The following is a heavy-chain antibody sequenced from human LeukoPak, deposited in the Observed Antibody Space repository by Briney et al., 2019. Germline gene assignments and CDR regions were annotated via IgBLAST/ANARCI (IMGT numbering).Heavy chain of an antibody. V-gene: IGHV1-69*05. CDR2: IIPIFGTA. J-gene: IGHJ4*02. Sequence: SVKVSCKASGGTFSSYAISWVRQAPGQGLGWMGGIIPIFGTANYAQKFQGRVTITTDESTSTAYMELSSLRSEDTAVYYCARGGITIFGVVSRFTYFDYWGQGTLVTVSS. CDR1: GGTFSSYA. D-gene: IGHD3-3*01. CDR3: ARGGITIFGVVSRFTYFDY.